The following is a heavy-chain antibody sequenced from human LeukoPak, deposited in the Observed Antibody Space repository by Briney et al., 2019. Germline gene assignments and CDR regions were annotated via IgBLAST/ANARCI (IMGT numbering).Heavy chain of an antibody. CDR2: IYHSGST. D-gene: IGHD5-12*01. V-gene: IGHV4-30-2*01. CDR1: GGSISSGGYS. J-gene: IGHJ4*02. Sequence: SQTLSLTCAVSGGSISSGGYSWSWIRQPPGKGLEWIGYIYHSGSTYYNPSLKSRVTISVDRSKNQFSLKLSSVAAADTAVYYCARSRGYSGYDAFDYGGQGTLVTVSS. CDR3: ARSRGYSGYDAFDY.